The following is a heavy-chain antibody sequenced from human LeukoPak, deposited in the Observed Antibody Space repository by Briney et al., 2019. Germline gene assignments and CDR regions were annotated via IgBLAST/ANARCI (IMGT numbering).Heavy chain of an antibody. CDR2: ISGSGGST. D-gene: IGHD3-10*01. CDR1: GFTFSSYA. J-gene: IGHJ4*02. Sequence: GWSLRLSCAASGFTFSSYAMSWLRQAPGKGLDWVSAISGSGGSTYYADSVKGRFTISIDNSKNKLYLQMNSLRAEDTAVYYCAKTVAILWFGEFMYYFDYWGQGTLVTVSS. CDR3: AKTVAILWFGEFMYYFDY. V-gene: IGHV3-23*01.